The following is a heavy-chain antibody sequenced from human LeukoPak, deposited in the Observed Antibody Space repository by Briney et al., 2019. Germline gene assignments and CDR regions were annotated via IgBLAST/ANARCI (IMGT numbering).Heavy chain of an antibody. J-gene: IGHJ4*02. CDR2: IYYSGST. D-gene: IGHD6-13*01. Sequence: SETLSLTCTVSGGSISSGDYYWTWIRQPPGKGLEWIGYIYYSGSTSYNPSLKSRVTISVDTSKNQFSLKLSSVTAADTAVYYCARVIYSSSWYWYYFDYWGQGTLVTVSS. CDR1: GGSISSGDYY. CDR3: ARVIYSSSWYWYYFDY. V-gene: IGHV4-30-4*02.